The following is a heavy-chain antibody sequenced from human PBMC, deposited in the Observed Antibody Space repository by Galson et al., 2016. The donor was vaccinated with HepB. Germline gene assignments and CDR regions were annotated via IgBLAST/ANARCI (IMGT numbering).Heavy chain of an antibody. J-gene: IGHJ4*02. CDR3: ATLYSTSRYLKNN. CDR1: GYAFTGYY. CDR2: INPDSGDT. V-gene: IGHV1-2*06. Sequence: SVKVSCKASGYAFTGYYMNWVRQAPGQGLEWMGRINPDSGDTNYAQKFQGRVTMTRDTSISTAYMELSRLTSDDTAVYYCATLYSTSRYLKNNWGQGTLVTVSS. D-gene: IGHD6-6*01.